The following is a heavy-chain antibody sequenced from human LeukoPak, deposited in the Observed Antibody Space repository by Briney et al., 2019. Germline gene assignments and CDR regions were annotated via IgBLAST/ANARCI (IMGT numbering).Heavy chain of an antibody. J-gene: IGHJ4*02. CDR2: IYSDSST. Sequence: GGSLRLSCAASGFTFSSYSMNWVRQAPGKGLEWVSVIYSDSSTYYADSVKGRFTISRDNSKNTVYLQMNSLRAEDTAVYYCARAHLENTLPFDYWGQGTLVTVSS. CDR3: ARAHLENTLPFDY. CDR1: GFTFSSYS. D-gene: IGHD3-3*01. V-gene: IGHV3-66*02.